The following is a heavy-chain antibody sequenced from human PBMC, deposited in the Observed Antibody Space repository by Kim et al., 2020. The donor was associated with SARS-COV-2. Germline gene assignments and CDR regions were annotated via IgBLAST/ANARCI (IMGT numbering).Heavy chain of an antibody. CDR1: GFTFSSYG. CDR2: IWYDGSNK. Sequence: GGSLRLSCAASGFTFSSYGMHWVRQAPGKGLEWVAVIWYDGSNKYYADSVKGRFTISRDNSKNTLYLQMNSLRAEDTAVYYCARDPPPGGYYYYGMDVWGQGTTVTVSS. J-gene: IGHJ6*02. V-gene: IGHV3-33*01. CDR3: ARDPPPGGYYYYGMDV.